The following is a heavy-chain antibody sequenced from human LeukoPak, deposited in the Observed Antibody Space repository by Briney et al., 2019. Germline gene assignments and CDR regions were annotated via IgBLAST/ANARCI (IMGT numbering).Heavy chain of an antibody. CDR3: AREFPTRYGSGSYQDY. Sequence: PSETLSLTCTVSGGSISSSSYYWGWIRQPPGKGLEWIGSIYYSGSTYYNPSLKSRVTISVDTSKNQFSLKLSSVTAADTAVYYCAREFPTRYGSGSYQDYWGQGTLVTVSS. D-gene: IGHD3-10*01. V-gene: IGHV4-39*07. CDR2: IYYSGST. CDR1: GGSISSSSYY. J-gene: IGHJ4*02.